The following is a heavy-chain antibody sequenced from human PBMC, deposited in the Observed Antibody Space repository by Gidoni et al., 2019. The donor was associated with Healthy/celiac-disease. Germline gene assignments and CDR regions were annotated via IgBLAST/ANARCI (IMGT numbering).Heavy chain of an antibody. J-gene: IGHJ3*02. CDR3: ARDRAVSYRRGSGGAFDI. D-gene: IGHD6-25*01. V-gene: IGHV3-33*01. CDR2: IWYDGSNK. CDR1: GFTFSGHR. Sequence: QVQLVESGGGVAQPGRSLRLSCTAPGFTFSGHRMHWVRQVPGKGPEWVAVIWYDGSNKYYADSVKGRFTISRDNSKNTLYLQMNSLRAKDTAVYYCARDRAVSYRRGSGGAFDIWGQGTMVTVSS.